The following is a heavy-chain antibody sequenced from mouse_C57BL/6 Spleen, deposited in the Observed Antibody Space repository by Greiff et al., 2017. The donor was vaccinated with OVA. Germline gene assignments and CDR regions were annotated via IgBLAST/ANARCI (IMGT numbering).Heavy chain of an antibody. Sequence: EVKVVESGGDLVKPGGSLKLSCAASGFTFSSYGMSWVRQTPDKRLEWVATISSGGSYTYYPDSVKGRFTISRDNAKNTLYLQMSSLKSEDTAMYYCARHEDDGYSWFAYWGQGTLVTDSA. CDR2: ISSGGSYT. D-gene: IGHD2-3*01. J-gene: IGHJ3*01. CDR3: ARHEDDGYSWFAY. V-gene: IGHV5-6*01. CDR1: GFTFSSYG.